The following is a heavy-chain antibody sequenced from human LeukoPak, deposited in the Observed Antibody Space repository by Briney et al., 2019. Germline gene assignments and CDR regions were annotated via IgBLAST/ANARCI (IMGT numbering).Heavy chain of an antibody. J-gene: IGHJ5*02. CDR2: IYYSGST. CDR3: ARGYCSSTSCYDGLRGWFDP. Sequence: PSETLSLTCTVSGGSISSSSYYWGWIRQPPGKGLEWIGSIYYSGSTYYNPSLKRRGAISVDTSKIKFALKLGTATAADTAVYYCARGYCSSTSCYDGLRGWFDPWGQGTLVTVSS. D-gene: IGHD2-2*01. V-gene: IGHV4-39*06. CDR1: GGSISSSSYY.